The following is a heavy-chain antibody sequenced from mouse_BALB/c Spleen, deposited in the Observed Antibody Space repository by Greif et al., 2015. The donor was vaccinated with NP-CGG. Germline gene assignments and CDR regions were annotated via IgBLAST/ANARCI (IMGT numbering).Heavy chain of an antibody. CDR1: GYAFSSSW. D-gene: IGHD3-1*01. CDR3: AREGLDY. V-gene: IGHV1-82*01. Sequence: QVQLQQSGPELVKPGASVKISCKASGYAFSSSWMNWVKQRPGQGLEWIGRIYPGDGDTNYNGKFKGKATLTADKSSSTAYMQLSSLTSVDSAVYFCAREGLDYWGQGTTLTVSS. CDR2: IYPGDGDT. J-gene: IGHJ2*01.